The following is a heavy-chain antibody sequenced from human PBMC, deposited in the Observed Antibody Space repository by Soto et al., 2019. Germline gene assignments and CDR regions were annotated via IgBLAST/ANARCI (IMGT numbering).Heavy chain of an antibody. J-gene: IGHJ4*02. D-gene: IGHD1-1*01. CDR3: AKVGTSPFDY. CDR2: ISYDGSNK. CDR1: GFTFSSYG. V-gene: IGHV3-30*18. Sequence: GSLRLSCAASGFTFSSYGMHWVRQAPGKGLEWVAVISYDGSNKYYADSVKGRFTISRDNSKNTLYLQMNSLRAEDTAVYYCAKVGTSPFDYWGQGTLVTVSS.